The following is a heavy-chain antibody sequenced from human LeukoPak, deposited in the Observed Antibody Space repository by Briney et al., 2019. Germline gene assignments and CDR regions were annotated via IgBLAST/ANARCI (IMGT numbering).Heavy chain of an antibody. CDR2: ISGSSSYI. CDR3: ARDRPIDY. CDR1: GFTFSNYN. V-gene: IGHV3-21*01. Sequence: GGSLRLSCAASGFTFSNYNMNWVRQAPGKGLEWVSYISGSSSYIYYADSVKGRFTISRDNAKNSLSLQMNSLRAEDTAVYYCARDRPIDYWGQGTLVTVSS. J-gene: IGHJ4*02.